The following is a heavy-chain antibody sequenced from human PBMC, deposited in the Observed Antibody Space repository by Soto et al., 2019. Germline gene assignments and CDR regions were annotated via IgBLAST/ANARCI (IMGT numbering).Heavy chain of an antibody. CDR1: GGSISSGGYY. V-gene: IGHV4-31*03. J-gene: IGHJ6*02. D-gene: IGHD2-2*02. CDR2: IYYSGST. Sequence: TVSGGSISSGGYYWGWIRQHPGKGLEWIGYIYYSGSTYYNPSLKSRVTISVDTSKNQFSLKLSSVTAADTAVYYCARDNGESYCSSTSCYTKGYGMDVWGQGTTVTVSS. CDR3: ARDNGESYCSSTSCYTKGYGMDV.